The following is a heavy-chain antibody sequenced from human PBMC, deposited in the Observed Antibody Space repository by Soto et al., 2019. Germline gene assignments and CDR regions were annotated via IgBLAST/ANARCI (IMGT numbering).Heavy chain of an antibody. CDR1: GFTFSSYA. J-gene: IGHJ5*02. CDR2: ISSNGGST. D-gene: IGHD3-22*01. V-gene: IGHV3-64D*08. CDR3: VKGASYYDSSGYHNWFDP. Sequence: GGSLRLSCSASGFTFSSYAMHWVRQAPGKGLEYVSAISSNGGSTYYADSVKGRFTISRDNSKNTLYLQMSSLRAEDTAVYYCVKGASYYDSSGYHNWFDPWGQGTLVTVSS.